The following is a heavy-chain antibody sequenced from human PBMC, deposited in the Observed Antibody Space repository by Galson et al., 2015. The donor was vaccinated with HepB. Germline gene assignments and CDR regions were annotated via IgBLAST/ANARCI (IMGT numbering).Heavy chain of an antibody. J-gene: IGHJ2*01. CDR1: GFTFRDHY. V-gene: IGHV3-11*01. CDR3: ASPIVAHSGWYFDL. D-gene: IGHD2-15*01. CDR2: INSGGSSI. Sequence: PLRLSCAASGFTFRDHYMSWIREAPGKGLEWVSYINSGGSSIYDADSVKGRFTISRDNAKNSLHLQMNSLRAEDTAVYYCASPIVAHSGWYFDLWGRGTLVTVSS.